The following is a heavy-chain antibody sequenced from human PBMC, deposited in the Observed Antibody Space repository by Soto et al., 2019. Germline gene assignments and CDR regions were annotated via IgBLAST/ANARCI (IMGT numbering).Heavy chain of an antibody. CDR1: GFTFSSYG. D-gene: IGHD2-2*01. CDR3: ARGTPRDIVVVPAASWGDY. Sequence: QVQLVESGGGVVQPGRSLRLSCAASGFTFSSYGMHWVRQAPGKGLEWVAVIWYDGSNKYYADSVKGRFTISRDNSKNTCYRKMTSWRAEDTAVYYCARGTPRDIVVVPAASWGDYGGQGTLVTVSS. V-gene: IGHV3-33*01. CDR2: IWYDGSNK. J-gene: IGHJ4*02.